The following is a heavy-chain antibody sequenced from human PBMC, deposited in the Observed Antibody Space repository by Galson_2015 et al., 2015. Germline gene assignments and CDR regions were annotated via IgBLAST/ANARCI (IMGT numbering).Heavy chain of an antibody. J-gene: IGHJ3*02. V-gene: IGHV3-48*02. CDR1: GFTFTSYS. Sequence: SLRLSCAASGFTFTSYSMNWVRQAPGKGLEWVSYISSGSSTIYYADSVKGRFTISRDNAKKSLSLQMNSLRDEDTAVYYCARGPYGDYVDAFDIWGQGTMVTVSS. CDR2: ISSGSSTI. CDR3: ARGPYGDYVDAFDI. D-gene: IGHD4-17*01.